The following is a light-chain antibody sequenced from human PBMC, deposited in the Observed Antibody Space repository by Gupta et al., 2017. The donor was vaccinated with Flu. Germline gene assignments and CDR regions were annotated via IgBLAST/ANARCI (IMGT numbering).Light chain of an antibody. CDR2: DVS. V-gene: IGKV3-11*01. J-gene: IGKJ5*01. Sequence: ATLSLSPGERATLSCRASQNIERYLAWYQQKPGQGPRLLIYDVSARATGVPARFSGSGSGTDFTLTITSLAPEDFGTYYCQQLKDWWPITFGQGTRLDIK. CDR3: QQLKDWWPIT. CDR1: QNIERY.